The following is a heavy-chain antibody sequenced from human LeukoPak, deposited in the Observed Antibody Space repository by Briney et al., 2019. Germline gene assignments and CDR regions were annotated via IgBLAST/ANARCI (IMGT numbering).Heavy chain of an antibody. CDR1: GGSISNNNYY. V-gene: IGHV4-39*02. J-gene: IGHJ3*01. Sequence: SETLSLTCTVSGGSISNNNYYWGWIRQPPGKGLEWIGSIYYSGSTYYNPSLKSRVTISVDTSKNHFSLKLSPVTAADTAVYYCARSASTSSRSAFDCWGQGTVVTVSS. D-gene: IGHD2-2*01. CDR3: ARSASTSSRSAFDC. CDR2: IYYSGST.